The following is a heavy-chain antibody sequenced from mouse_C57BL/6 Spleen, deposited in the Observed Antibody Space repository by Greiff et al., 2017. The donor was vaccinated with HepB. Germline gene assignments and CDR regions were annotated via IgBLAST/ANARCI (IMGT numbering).Heavy chain of an antibody. CDR3: ARSRIITTVVAEGFDY. CDR2: INPNNGGT. J-gene: IGHJ2*01. V-gene: IGHV1-18*01. Sequence: VQLQQSGPELVKPGASVKIPCKASGYTFTDYNMDWVKQSHGKSLEWIGDINPNNGGTIYNQKFKGKATLTVDTSSSTAYMELRSLTSEDTAVYYCARSRIITTVVAEGFDYWGQGTTLTVSS. D-gene: IGHD1-1*01. CDR1: GYTFTDYN.